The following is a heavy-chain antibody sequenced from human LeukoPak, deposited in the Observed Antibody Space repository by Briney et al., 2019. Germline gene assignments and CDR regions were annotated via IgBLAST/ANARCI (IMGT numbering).Heavy chain of an antibody. V-gene: IGHV4-34*01. J-gene: IGHJ4*02. CDR2: INDSEST. CDR1: GGSFSGYY. CDR3: ARETAAAGSFIAINDY. D-gene: IGHD6-13*01. Sequence: PSETLSLTCAVYGGSFSGYYWSWIRQPPGKGLEWIAEINDSESTNYNPSLKSRVTISVDTSKKQFSLKLSSVTAADTATYYCARETAAAGSFIAINDYWGQGTLVTVSS.